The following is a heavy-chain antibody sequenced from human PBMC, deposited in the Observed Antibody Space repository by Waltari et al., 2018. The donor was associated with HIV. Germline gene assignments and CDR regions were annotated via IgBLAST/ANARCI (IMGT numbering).Heavy chain of an antibody. V-gene: IGHV3-74*01. CDR3: IRDMFGEYDY. CDR2: MNEDGNRI. D-gene: IGHD3-10*02. Sequence: EAQLASCGGASVQPGGSLRLSCAASGSRSSRYWMHWVRKTPGKGLVWVSRMNEDGNRIDYAGSVRGRFTISIDSGKNTLVLQMNSLRDEDTAMYYCIRDMFGEYDYWGQGARVTVSS. CDR1: GSRSSRYW. J-gene: IGHJ4*02.